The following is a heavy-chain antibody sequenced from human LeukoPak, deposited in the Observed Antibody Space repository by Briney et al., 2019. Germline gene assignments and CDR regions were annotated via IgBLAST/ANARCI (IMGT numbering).Heavy chain of an antibody. J-gene: IGHJ3*02. D-gene: IGHD3-22*01. CDR1: GFTVSSNY. V-gene: IGHV3-53*01. CDR2: IYSSGST. CDR3: ASSLRRSMIVPFGAFDI. Sequence: GGSLRLSCAASGFTVSSNYMSWVRQAPGKGLEWVSVIYSSGSTYYADSVKGRFTISRDNSKNTLYLQMNSLRAEDTAVYYCASSLRRSMIVPFGAFDIWGQGTMVTVSS.